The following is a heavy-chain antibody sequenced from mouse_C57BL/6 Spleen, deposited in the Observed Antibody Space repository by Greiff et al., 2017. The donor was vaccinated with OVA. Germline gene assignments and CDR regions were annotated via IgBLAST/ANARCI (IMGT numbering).Heavy chain of an antibody. J-gene: IGHJ1*03. Sequence: EVKLVESEGGLVQPGSSMKLSCTASGFTFSDYYMAWVRQVPEKGLEWVANINYDGSSTYYLDSLKSRFIISRDNAKNILYLQMSSLKSEDTATYYCAREGYYDLWYFDVWGTGTTVTVSS. CDR1: GFTFSDYY. D-gene: IGHD2-3*01. V-gene: IGHV5-16*01. CDR2: INYDGSST. CDR3: AREGYYDLWYFDV.